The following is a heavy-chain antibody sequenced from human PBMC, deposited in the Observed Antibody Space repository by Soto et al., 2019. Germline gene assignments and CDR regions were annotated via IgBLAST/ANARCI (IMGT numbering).Heavy chain of an antibody. D-gene: IGHD5-12*01. V-gene: IGHV3-21*06. CDR3: TTALGRVPTIT. CDR2: ITSSSSHM. Sequence: EEQLVDSGGGLVKPGWSLRLSCAASGFTFSTSIMNWVRQAPGTGLEWVSSITSSSSHMFYADSVKGRFTISRDNARNSLYLQMNSLRAEDTAIYYCTTALGRVPTITWGQGTLVTVSS. J-gene: IGHJ4*02. CDR1: GFTFSTSI.